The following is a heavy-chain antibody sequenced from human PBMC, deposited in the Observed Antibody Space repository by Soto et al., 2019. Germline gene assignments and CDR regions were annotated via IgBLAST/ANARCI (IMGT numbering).Heavy chain of an antibody. V-gene: IGHV1-69*13. CDR3: ARLGSRDTAMVDI. CDR2: IIPIFGTA. J-gene: IGHJ3*02. Sequence: SVKVSCKASGGTFSSYAISWVRQAPGQGLEWMGGIIPIFGTANYAQKFQGRVTITADESTSTAYMELSSLRSEDTAVYYCARLGSRDTAMVDIWGQGTMVTVSS. D-gene: IGHD5-18*01. CDR1: GGTFSSYA.